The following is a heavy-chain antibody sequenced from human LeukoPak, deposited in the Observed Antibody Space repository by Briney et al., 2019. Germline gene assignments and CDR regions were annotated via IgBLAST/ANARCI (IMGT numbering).Heavy chain of an antibody. CDR3: ARDPGYDFWSGYIREDY. CDR1: GYTFTSYG. CDR2: ISAYNGNT. J-gene: IGHJ4*02. D-gene: IGHD3-3*01. Sequence: ASVKVSCKASGYTFTSYGISWVRQAPGQGLEWMGWISAYNGNTNYAQKFQGRVTMTRDTSISTAYMELSRLRSDDTAVYYCARDPGYDFWSGYIREDYWGQGTLVTVSS. V-gene: IGHV1-18*01.